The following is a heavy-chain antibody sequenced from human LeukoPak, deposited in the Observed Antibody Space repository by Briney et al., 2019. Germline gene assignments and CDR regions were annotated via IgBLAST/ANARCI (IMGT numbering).Heavy chain of an antibody. CDR3: ARAGGLGPITMVRGAPLYYYYMDV. Sequence: SETLSLTCTVSGGSISSYYWSWIRQPPGKGLEWIGYIYYSGSTNYNPSLKSRVTISVDTSKNQFSLKLSSVTAADTAVYYCARAGGLGPITMVRGAPLYYYYMDVWGKRTTVTVSS. CDR2: IYYSGST. D-gene: IGHD3-10*01. CDR1: GGSISSYY. V-gene: IGHV4-59*01. J-gene: IGHJ6*03.